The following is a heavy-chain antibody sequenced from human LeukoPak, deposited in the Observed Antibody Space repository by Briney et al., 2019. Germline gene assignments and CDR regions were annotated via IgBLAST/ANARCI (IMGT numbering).Heavy chain of an antibody. CDR3: ARDLYYFGSGSYVPGLPDY. CDR1: GFTFSSYE. CDR2: ICSRGSYI. D-gene: IGHD3-10*01. Sequence: PGGSLRLSCVASGFTFSSYEMNWVRQAPGMGLEWVSYICSRGSYIYYAESVKGRFTISRDNAKNSLYLQMNSLRAEDTAVYYCARDLYYFGSGSYVPGLPDYWGQGTLVTVSS. J-gene: IGHJ4*02. V-gene: IGHV3-48*03.